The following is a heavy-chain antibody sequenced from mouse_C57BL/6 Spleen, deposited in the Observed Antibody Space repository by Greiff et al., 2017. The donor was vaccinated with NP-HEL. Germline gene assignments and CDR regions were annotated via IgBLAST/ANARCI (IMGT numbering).Heavy chain of an antibody. CDR2: IYPGSGNT. J-gene: IGHJ2*01. CDR3: ASHYYGSSPPYYFDY. V-gene: IGHV1-76*01. CDR1: GYTFTDYY. Sequence: QVQLKQSGAELVRPGASVKLSCKASGYTFTDYYINWVKQRPGQGLEWIARIYPGSGNTYYNEKFKGKATLTAEKSSSTAYMQLSSLTSEDSAVYFCASHYYGSSPPYYFDYWGQGTTLTVSS. D-gene: IGHD1-1*01.